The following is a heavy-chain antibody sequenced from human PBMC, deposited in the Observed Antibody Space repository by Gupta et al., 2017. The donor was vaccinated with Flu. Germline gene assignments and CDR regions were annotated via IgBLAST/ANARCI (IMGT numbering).Heavy chain of an antibody. V-gene: IGHV1-69*01. CDR3: ARRRSEYCSGGSCYYGMDV. Sequence: GLEWMGGIIPIFGTANYAQKFQGRVTITADESTSTAYMELSSLRSEDTAVYYCARRRSEYCSGGSCYYGMDVWGQGTTVTVSS. D-gene: IGHD2-15*01. CDR2: IIPIFGTA. J-gene: IGHJ6*02.